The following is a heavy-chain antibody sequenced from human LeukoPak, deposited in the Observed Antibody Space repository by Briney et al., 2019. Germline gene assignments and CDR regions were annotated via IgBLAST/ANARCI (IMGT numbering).Heavy chain of an antibody. Sequence: ASVKVSCKASGFTFTSSAVQWVRQARGQRLEWIEWIVVGSGNTNYAQKFQERVTITRDMSTSTAYMELSSLRSEDTAVYYCAAVSSVIATPYDAFDIWGQGTMVTVSS. J-gene: IGHJ3*02. CDR2: IVVGSGNT. CDR3: AAVSSVIATPYDAFDI. CDR1: GFTFTSSA. D-gene: IGHD2-21*01. V-gene: IGHV1-58*01.